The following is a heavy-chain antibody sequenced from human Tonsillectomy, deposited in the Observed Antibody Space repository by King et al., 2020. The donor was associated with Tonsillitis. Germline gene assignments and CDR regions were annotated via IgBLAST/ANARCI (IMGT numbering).Heavy chain of an antibody. J-gene: IGHJ5*02. V-gene: IGHV1-2*02. CDR1: GYTFTGDY. CDR3: ARGRTTTIFDP. CDR2: LTPNSGGK. D-gene: IGHD1/OR15-1a*01. Sequence: HVQLVESGAEVKKPGASVNVSCKASGYTFTGDYSHLLRQATGQWHEWLGWLTPNSGGKNYSQKFQGRVIMTRDTSISSAYMELSRLRSDDTAVYYCARGRTTTIFDPWGQGTLVTVSS.